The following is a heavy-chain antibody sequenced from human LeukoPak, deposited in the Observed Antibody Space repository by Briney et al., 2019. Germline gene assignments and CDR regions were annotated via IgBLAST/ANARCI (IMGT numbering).Heavy chain of an antibody. Sequence: SETLSLTCTVSGGSISSSNYYWGWIRQPPGKGLEWIGTIYYSGSTYYNPSLKSRITISVDTSKNQFSLKLSSVTAADTAVYYCARPLYTSDTNWFDPWGQGTLVTVSS. D-gene: IGHD2/OR15-2a*01. CDR1: GGSISSSNYY. J-gene: IGHJ5*02. CDR2: IYYSGST. V-gene: IGHV4-39*01. CDR3: ARPLYTSDTNWFDP.